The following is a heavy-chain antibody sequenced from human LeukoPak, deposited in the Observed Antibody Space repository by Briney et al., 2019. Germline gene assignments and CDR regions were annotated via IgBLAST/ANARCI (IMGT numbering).Heavy chain of an antibody. D-gene: IGHD6-19*01. V-gene: IGHV3-74*01. CDR1: GFTLSSYW. J-gene: IGHJ4*02. Sequence: GGSLRLSCAASGFTLSSYWMHWVRQVPGKGLVWVSRIKSDGSDTRYADSVKGRFTISRDNAKNTLYLQMNSLRAEDTAASYCARGYSSGLHFDYWGQGTLVTVSS. CDR2: IKSDGSDT. CDR3: ARGYSSGLHFDY.